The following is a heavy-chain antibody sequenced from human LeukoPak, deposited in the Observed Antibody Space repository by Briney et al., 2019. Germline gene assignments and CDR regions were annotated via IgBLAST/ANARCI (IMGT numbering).Heavy chain of an antibody. V-gene: IGHV4-61*02. J-gene: IGHJ4*02. D-gene: IGHD4-17*01. CDR3: AREFSADGDYGTN. CDR2: IYTSGST. CDR1: GGSISSGSYY. Sequence: PSETLSLTCTVSGGSISSGSYYWSWIRQPAGKGLEWIGRIYTSGSTNYNPSLKSRVTISVDTSKNQFSLKLSSVTAADTAVYYCAREFSADGDYGTNWGQGTLVTVSS.